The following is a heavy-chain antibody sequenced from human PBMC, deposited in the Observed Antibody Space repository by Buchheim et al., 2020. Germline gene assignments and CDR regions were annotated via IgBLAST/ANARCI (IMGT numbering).Heavy chain of an antibody. CDR1: GYTFTSYA. V-gene: IGHV1-3*01. CDR3: ARIIGVRGVMGEDV. Sequence: QVQLVQSGAEVKKPGASVKVSCKASGYTFTSYAMHWVRQAPGQRLEWMGWINAGNGNTKYSQKFQGRVTITRDSSASTAYMELSSLRSEDTAVYYCARIIGVRGVMGEDVWGQGTT. J-gene: IGHJ6*02. D-gene: IGHD3-10*01. CDR2: INAGNGNT.